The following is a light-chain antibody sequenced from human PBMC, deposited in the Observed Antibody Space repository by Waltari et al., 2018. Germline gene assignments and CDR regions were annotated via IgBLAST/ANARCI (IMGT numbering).Light chain of an antibody. J-gene: IGLJ1*01. CDR2: EVT. CDR3: CSYAGLGIYV. Sequence: QSGLTQPASVSGSPGQPITIPCTGTSSDFCIFTLVTWYQQYPGKAPKLMVYEVTKRTSGVSDRFSGSKSGNTASLTIYGLQSEDEADYYCCSYAGLGIYVFGTGTKVTVL. V-gene: IGLV2-23*02. CDR1: SSDFCIFTL.